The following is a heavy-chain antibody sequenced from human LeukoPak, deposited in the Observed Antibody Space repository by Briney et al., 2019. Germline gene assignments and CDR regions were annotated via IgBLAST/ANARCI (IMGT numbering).Heavy chain of an antibody. D-gene: IGHD5-24*01. J-gene: IGHJ4*02. CDR2: ISSSSSYI. CDR1: GFTFSSYS. CDR3: ARDRDGYSDLLN. Sequence: GGSLRLSCAASGFTFSSYSMNWVRQAPGKGLEWVSSISSSSSYIYYAGSVKGRFTISRDNAKNSLYLQMNSLRAEDTAVYYCARDRDGYSDLLNWGQGTLVTVSS. V-gene: IGHV3-21*01.